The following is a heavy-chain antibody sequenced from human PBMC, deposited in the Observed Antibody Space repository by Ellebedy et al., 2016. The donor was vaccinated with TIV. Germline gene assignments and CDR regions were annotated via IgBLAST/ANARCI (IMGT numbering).Heavy chain of an antibody. CDR2: ISGSGGST. Sequence: GGSLRLSCAASGFTFSSWAMHWARQAPGKGLEWVSAISGSGGSTYYADSVKGRFTISRDNSKNTLYLQMNSLRAEDTAVYYCAKAQIVVVVAATCDYWGQGTLVTVSS. CDR3: AKAQIVVVVAATCDY. V-gene: IGHV3-23*01. CDR1: GFTFSSWA. J-gene: IGHJ4*02. D-gene: IGHD2-15*01.